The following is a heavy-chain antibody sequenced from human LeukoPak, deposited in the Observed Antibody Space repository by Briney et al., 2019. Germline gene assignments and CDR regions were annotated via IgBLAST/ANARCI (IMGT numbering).Heavy chain of an antibody. CDR3: ARLNIGSYYFFDY. CDR2: IYPGDSDT. D-gene: IGHD1-26*01. Sequence: GESPKISCRGLGYSSPTYWIGGVRQRPGKGLEWMGIIYPGDSDTRYNTSFQGQVTISADKSISTAYLQWSSLKASDTALYYCARLNIGSYYFFDYWGQGALVTVSS. V-gene: IGHV5-51*01. CDR1: GYSSPTYW. J-gene: IGHJ4*02.